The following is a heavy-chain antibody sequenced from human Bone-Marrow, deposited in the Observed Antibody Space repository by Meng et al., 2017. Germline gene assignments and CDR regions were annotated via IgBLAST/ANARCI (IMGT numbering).Heavy chain of an antibody. CDR1: GGSISSSSYY. CDR3: ARDGLVPAALYGSGSDRMDV. CDR2: IYYSGST. V-gene: IGHV4-39*07. D-gene: IGHD3-10*01. Sequence: SETLSLTCTVSGGSISSSSYYWGWIRQPPGKGLEWIGSIYYSGSTYYNPSLKSRVTISVDTSKNQFSLKLSSVTAADTAVYYCARDGLVPAALYGSGSDRMDVWGQGTTVTVSS. J-gene: IGHJ6*02.